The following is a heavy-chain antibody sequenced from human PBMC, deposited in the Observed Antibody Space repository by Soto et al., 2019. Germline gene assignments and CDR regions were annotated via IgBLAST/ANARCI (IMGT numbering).Heavy chain of an antibody. CDR3: ARRPMGYNFWNAHLDV. CDR2: IYPANSDA. CDR1: GYPFTSYW. Sequence: EVQLVQSGAEVRKPGESLKISCKASGYPFTSYWIAWVRQQPGKGLQWMGIIYPANSDARYSPSFQGQVTISVDRSVNTAYVEWSSLEAADTAMYYCARRPMGYNFWNAHLDVWGQGTMVAVSS. V-gene: IGHV5-51*01. J-gene: IGHJ3*01. D-gene: IGHD3-3*01.